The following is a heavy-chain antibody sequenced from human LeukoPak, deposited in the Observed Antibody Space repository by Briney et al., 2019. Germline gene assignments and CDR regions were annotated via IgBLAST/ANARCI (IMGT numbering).Heavy chain of an antibody. CDR2: IYPGDSDT. CDR3: ARLAPGSDGYNWPFDY. D-gene: IGHD5-24*01. Sequence: GESLKISCKGSGYSFTSYWIGWVGQMPGKGLEWIGIIYPGDSDTRYSPPFQGQFTISADKSISTAYLQWSSLKASDTAMYYCARLAPGSDGYNWPFDYWGQGTLVTVSS. CDR1: GYSFTSYW. J-gene: IGHJ4*02. V-gene: IGHV5-51*01.